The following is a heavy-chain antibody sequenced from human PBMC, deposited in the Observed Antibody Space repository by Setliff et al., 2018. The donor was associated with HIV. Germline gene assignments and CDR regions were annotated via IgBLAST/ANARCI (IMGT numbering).Heavy chain of an antibody. CDR3: ARVPSGAAGLVRAGFYF. J-gene: IGHJ4*01. Sequence: ASVKVSCKASGNTFSSHYMHWVRQAPGKGLEWMGLINPSGDITSYAEKFQGRVTMTRDTSTSTDYMELRSLRSEDTAIYYCARVPSGAAGLVRAGFYFWGQGTLVTVSS. CDR1: GNTFSSHY. V-gene: IGHV1-46*01. CDR2: INPSGDIT. D-gene: IGHD6-25*01.